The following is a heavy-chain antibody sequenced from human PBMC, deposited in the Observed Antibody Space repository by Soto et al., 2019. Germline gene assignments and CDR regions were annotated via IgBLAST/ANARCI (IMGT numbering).Heavy chain of an antibody. V-gene: IGHV3-15*07. CDR2: IKSKTDGGTT. Sequence: GGSLRLSCAASGFTFSNAWMNWVRQAPGKGLEWVGRIKSKTDGGTTDYAAPVKGRFTISRDDSKNTLYLQMNSLKTEDTAVYYCTTDRYSGSYYVGDYWGQGTLVTVSS. D-gene: IGHD1-26*01. CDR3: TTDRYSGSYYVGDY. CDR1: GFTFSNAW. J-gene: IGHJ4*02.